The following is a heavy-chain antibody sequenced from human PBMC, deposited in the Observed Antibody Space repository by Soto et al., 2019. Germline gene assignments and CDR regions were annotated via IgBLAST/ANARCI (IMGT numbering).Heavy chain of an antibody. CDR3: AKARCYTTDCYVPDS. J-gene: IGHJ5*01. CDR1: GFAFSNAW. CDR2: IKSKTDGGTT. V-gene: IGHV3-15*07. Sequence: GGSLRLSCAASGFAFSNAWMNWVRQAPGKGLEWVGRIKSKTDGGTTDYAAPVKGRFTISRDDSKNTLYLQMNSLRAEDTAMYYCAKARCYTTDCYVPDSWGQGTLVTVSS. D-gene: IGHD3-16*02.